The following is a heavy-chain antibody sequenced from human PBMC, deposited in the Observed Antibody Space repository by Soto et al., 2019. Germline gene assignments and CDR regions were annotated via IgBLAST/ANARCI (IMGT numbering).Heavy chain of an antibody. CDR2: IYYSGST. D-gene: IGHD6-6*01. Sequence: PSETLSLTCTVSGGSISSYYWSWIRQPPGKGLEWIGYIYYSGSTNYNPSLKSRVTISVDTSKNQFSLKLSSVTAADTAVYYCARHLVGRYYMDVWGKGTTVTVSS. CDR3: ARHLVGRYYMDV. V-gene: IGHV4-59*01. J-gene: IGHJ6*03. CDR1: GGSISSYY.